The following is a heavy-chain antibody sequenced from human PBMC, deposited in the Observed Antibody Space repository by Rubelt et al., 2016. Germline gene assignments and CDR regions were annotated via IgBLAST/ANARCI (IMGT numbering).Heavy chain of an antibody. CDR1: GESLSGYY. D-gene: IGHD6-13*01. V-gene: IGHV4-34*01. CDR2: IYSSGTT. CDR3: ARSGPFVAAAYYFDY. Sequence: QVQLQQWGAGLLKPSETLSLTCAVSGESLSGYYGNWIRQPPGQGLEWVGTIYSSGTTYYHPSPKSRVTLSVDTPTNQFSLKLSSVTAADTAVYYCARSGPFVAAAYYFDYWGQGTLVTVSS. J-gene: IGHJ4*02.